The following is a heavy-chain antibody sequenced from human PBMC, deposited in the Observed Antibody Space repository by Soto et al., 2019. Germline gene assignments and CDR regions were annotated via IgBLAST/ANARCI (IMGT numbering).Heavy chain of an antibody. Sequence: QVQLQESGPGLVKPSGTLSLTCAVSGGSISSSNWWSWVRQPPGEGLAWIGGIYHSGSTNNNPSLKCRVTISVDKAKNQFSLKLISVTAADAAVYYCARDHIRGGAPDYWGQGTLVTVSS. CDR2: IYHSGST. D-gene: IGHD1-26*01. V-gene: IGHV4-4*02. J-gene: IGHJ4*02. CDR3: ARDHIRGGAPDY. CDR1: GGSISSSNW.